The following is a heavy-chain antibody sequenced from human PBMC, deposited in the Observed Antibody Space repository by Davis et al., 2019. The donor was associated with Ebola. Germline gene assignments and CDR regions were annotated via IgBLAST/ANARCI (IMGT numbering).Heavy chain of an antibody. Sequence: PGGSLRLSCVASGFTFSDHFMDWVRQAPGKGLEWVARTRNKASSYSTEYAASVKGRFTISRDDSKNSLSLQMNSLKTEDTAVYYCGRVIFFPGIGMDVWGQGTTVTVSS. V-gene: IGHV3-72*01. CDR2: TRNKASSYST. CDR1: GFTFSDHF. J-gene: IGHJ6*02. D-gene: IGHD1-14*01. CDR3: GRVIFFPGIGMDV.